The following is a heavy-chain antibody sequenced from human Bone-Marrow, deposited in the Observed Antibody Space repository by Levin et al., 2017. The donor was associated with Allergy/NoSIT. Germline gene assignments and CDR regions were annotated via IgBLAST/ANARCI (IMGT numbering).Heavy chain of an antibody. CDR3: ARGDYLDSISYYEDS. J-gene: IGHJ4*02. V-gene: IGHV4-59*01. CDR1: CGSIHGYY. D-gene: IGHD3-22*01. Sequence: SQTLSLPCSVSCGSIHGYYWSWIRPPPGKGLEWIGNIYYMGRPNYNPSLKSRVTISVDTSKNQFSLRLSSVTADDTAMYFCARGDYLDSISYYEDSWGQGTLVTVSS. CDR2: IYYMGRP.